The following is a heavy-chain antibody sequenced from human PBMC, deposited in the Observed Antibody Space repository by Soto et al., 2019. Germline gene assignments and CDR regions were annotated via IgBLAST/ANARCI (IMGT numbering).Heavy chain of an antibody. V-gene: IGHV1-8*01. J-gene: IGHJ4*02. Sequence: ASVKVSCKASGYTFTSYDINWVRQATGQGLEWMGWMNPNSGNTGYAQKFQGRFTMTRNTYISTAYMDLRSLRSEDTAVYYCARGLAVAAAGTGPDYWGQGTLGTVSS. D-gene: IGHD6-13*01. CDR2: MNPNSGNT. CDR1: GYTFTSYD. CDR3: ARGLAVAAAGTGPDY.